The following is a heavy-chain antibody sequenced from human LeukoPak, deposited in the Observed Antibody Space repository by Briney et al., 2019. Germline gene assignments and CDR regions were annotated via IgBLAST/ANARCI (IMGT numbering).Heavy chain of an antibody. J-gene: IGHJ4*02. CDR3: ASIKASYEMVYFDY. CDR2: IKQDGSEK. Sequence: GGSLRLSCAASGFTFSSYWMSWVRQAPGKGLEWVANIKQDGSEKYYVDSVKGRFTISRDNAKNSLYLQMNSLRAEDTAVYYCASIKASYEMVYFDYWGQGTLVTVSS. CDR1: GFTFSSYW. V-gene: IGHV3-7*01. D-gene: IGHD2-8*01.